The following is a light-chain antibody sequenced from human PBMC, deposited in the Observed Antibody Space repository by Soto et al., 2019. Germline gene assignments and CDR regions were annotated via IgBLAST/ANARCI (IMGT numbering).Light chain of an antibody. CDR2: GAS. V-gene: IGKV3-15*01. J-gene: IGKJ5*01. Sequence: EIVMTQSPATLSVSPGERATLSCRASRSVKTNLACYQQNPGQAPRLLIYGASTRATNVSPRFSGSGSGTEFTPTISSLQSEDFALYYCQQYNHWPPITFGPGTRLEI. CDR1: RSVKTN. CDR3: QQYNHWPPIT.